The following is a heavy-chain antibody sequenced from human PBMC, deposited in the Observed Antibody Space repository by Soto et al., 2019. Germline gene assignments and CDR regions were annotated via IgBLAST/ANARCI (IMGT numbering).Heavy chain of an antibody. Sequence: PGGSLRLSCAASGFTFSSYAMHWVRQAPGKGLEWVAVISYDGSNKYYADSVKGRFTISRDNSKNTLYLQMNSLRAEDTAVYYCGRDAGMNMIVVFTRPFADWGQGTLVPVSS. CDR3: GRDAGMNMIVVFTRPFAD. CDR2: ISYDGSNK. CDR1: GFTFSSYA. D-gene: IGHD3-22*01. J-gene: IGHJ4*02. V-gene: IGHV3-30-3*01.